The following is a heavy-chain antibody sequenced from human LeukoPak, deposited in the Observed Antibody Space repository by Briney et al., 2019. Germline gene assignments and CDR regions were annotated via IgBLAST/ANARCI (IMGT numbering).Heavy chain of an antibody. CDR3: ARGGVTPNTVNIDY. CDR1: GYTFTGYY. J-gene: IGHJ4*02. D-gene: IGHD4-17*01. V-gene: IGHV1-2*02. CDR2: INPNSGGT. Sequence: ASVKVSCKASGYTFTGYYMHWVRQAPGQGLEWMGWINPNSGGTNYAQKFQGRVTITADKSTSTAYMELSSLRSEDTAVYYCARGGVTPNTVNIDYWGQGTLVTVSS.